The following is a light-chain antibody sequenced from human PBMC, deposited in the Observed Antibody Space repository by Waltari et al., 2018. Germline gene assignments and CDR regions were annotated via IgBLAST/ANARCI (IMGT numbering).Light chain of an antibody. CDR1: QSIVVW. V-gene: IGKV1-5*03. CDR3: LQYNSYPWT. Sequence: DIQVTQSPSTLSASVGDRVTITCWAGQSIVVWLAWFQQKPGKAPRFLIYKASYLESGVPSSFSGSGSGTEFTLTISSLQADDFATYSCLQYNSYPWTFGQGTKVEI. CDR2: KAS. J-gene: IGKJ1*01.